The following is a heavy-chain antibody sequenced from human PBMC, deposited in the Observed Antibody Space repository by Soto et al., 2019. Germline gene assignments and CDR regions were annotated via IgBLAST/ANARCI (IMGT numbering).Heavy chain of an antibody. CDR3: VHRHPPIPAWNDGGGSFDY. V-gene: IGHV2-5*02. J-gene: IGHJ4*02. D-gene: IGHD1-1*01. CDR1: GFSLGTRGVG. Sequence: QITLKESGPTLVKPTQTLTLTCTFSGFSLGTRGVGVGWIRQPPGKALEWLALIYWDDDKRYSPSLKTRLTITKATSKNQLVLTITNMAPVDTATYYCVHRHPPIPAWNDGGGSFDYWGQGTLVTASS. CDR2: IYWDDDK.